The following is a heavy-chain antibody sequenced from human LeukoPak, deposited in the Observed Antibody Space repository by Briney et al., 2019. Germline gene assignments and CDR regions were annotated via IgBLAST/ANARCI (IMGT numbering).Heavy chain of an antibody. J-gene: IGHJ4*02. CDR3: ARSGYSSSWYIWTVFDY. V-gene: IGHV3-30*02. CDR2: IRYDGSNK. Sequence: PGGSLRLSCAASGFIFSSYGMHWVRQAPGKGLEWVAFIRYDGSNKYYADSVKGRFTISRDNSKNTLYLQMNSLRAEDTAVYYCARSGYSSSWYIWTVFDYWGQGTLVTVSS. D-gene: IGHD6-13*01. CDR1: GFIFSSYG.